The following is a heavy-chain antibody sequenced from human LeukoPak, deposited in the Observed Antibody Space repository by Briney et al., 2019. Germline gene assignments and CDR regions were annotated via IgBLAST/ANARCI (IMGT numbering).Heavy chain of an antibody. Sequence: PSETLSLTCAVYGGSFSGYYWSWIRQPPGKGLEWIREINHSGSTNYNPSLKSRVTISVDTFKNQFSLKLSSVTAADTAVYYCARGVARYDIVVVPAARYCFDYWGQGTLVTVSS. J-gene: IGHJ4*02. CDR1: GGSFSGYY. D-gene: IGHD2-2*01. V-gene: IGHV4-34*01. CDR2: INHSGST. CDR3: ARGVARYDIVVVPAARYCFDY.